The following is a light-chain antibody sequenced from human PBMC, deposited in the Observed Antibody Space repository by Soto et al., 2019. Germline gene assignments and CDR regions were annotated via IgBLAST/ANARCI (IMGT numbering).Light chain of an antibody. V-gene: IGKV1-5*01. CDR3: QQGYSTTPIT. CDR1: QSISVW. CDR2: GAS. Sequence: DIQMTQSPSTLSASVGNSVTITCRASQSISVWLAWYQHKPRAAPKLLVFGASNLESGVPSRFSGSGGATEFTPSISSLQPEDFATYYCQQGYSTTPITFGQGTRLEI. J-gene: IGKJ5*01.